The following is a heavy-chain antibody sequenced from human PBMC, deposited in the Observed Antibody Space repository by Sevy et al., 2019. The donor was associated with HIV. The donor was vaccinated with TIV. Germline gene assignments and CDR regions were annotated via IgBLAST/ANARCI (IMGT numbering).Heavy chain of an antibody. CDR3: AKASSGLWFGEYAFDI. Sequence: GGSLRLSCAASGFTFDDYAMHWVRQAPGKGLEWVSLISWDGGSTYYADSVKGRFTISRDNSKNSLYLQMNSLRAEDTALYYCAKASSGLWFGEYAFDIWGQGTMVTVSS. CDR2: ISWDGGST. J-gene: IGHJ3*02. V-gene: IGHV3-43D*04. CDR1: GFTFDDYA. D-gene: IGHD3-10*01.